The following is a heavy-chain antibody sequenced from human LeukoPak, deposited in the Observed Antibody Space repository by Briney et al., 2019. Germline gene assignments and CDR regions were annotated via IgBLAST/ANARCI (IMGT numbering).Heavy chain of an antibody. V-gene: IGHV3-30*18. CDR3: AKAMTTVTTPSTADDH. Sequence: PGGSLRLSCAASGFTFSSYGMHWVRQAPGKGLEWVAVISYDGSNKYYADSVKGRFTISRDNSKNTLYLQMNSLRAEDTAVYYCAKAMTTVTTPSTADDHWGQGTLVTVSS. CDR2: ISYDGSNK. CDR1: GFTFSSYG. J-gene: IGHJ4*02. D-gene: IGHD4-17*01.